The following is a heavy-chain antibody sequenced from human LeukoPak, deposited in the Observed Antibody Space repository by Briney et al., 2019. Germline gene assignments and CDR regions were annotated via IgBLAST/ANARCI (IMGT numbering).Heavy chain of an antibody. J-gene: IGHJ4*02. CDR2: ISSSSSYI. V-gene: IGHV3-21*01. D-gene: IGHD2-15*01. CDR1: EFTFSSYS. CDR3: AREDCSGGSCYSRNHYFDY. Sequence: GGSLRLSCVSSEFTFSSYSMYWVRQAPGKGLEWVSSISSSSSYIYYADSVKGRFTISRDNAKNSLYLQMNSLRAEDTAVYYCAREDCSGGSCYSRNHYFDYWGQGTLVTVSS.